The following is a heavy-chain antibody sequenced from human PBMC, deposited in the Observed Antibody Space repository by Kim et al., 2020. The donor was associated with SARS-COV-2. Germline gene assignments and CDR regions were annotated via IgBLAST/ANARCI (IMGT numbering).Heavy chain of an antibody. J-gene: IGHJ4*02. V-gene: IGHV3-21*01. CDR3: ATESNPGTTFDY. Sequence: GGSLRLSCAASGFSFSSYSMNWVRQAPGKGLEWVSSISSSSSHIYYADSMKGRFTISRDNAKNSLYLQMNSLRAEDTAVYYCATESNPGTTFDYWGQGTLVTVSS. CDR2: ISSSSSHI. CDR1: GFSFSSYS. D-gene: IGHD1-1*01.